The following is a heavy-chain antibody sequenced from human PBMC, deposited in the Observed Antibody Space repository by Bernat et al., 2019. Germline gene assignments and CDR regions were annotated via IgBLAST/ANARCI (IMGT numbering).Heavy chain of an antibody. V-gene: IGHV3-73*01. CDR2: IRSKANSYAT. J-gene: IGHJ6*02. CDR1: GFTFSGSA. Sequence: EVQLVESGGGLVQPGGSLKLSCAASGFTFSGSAMHWVRQASGTGLEWVGRIRSKANSYATAYAASVKGRLTISRDDSKNTAYLQMNSLKTEDTAVYYCTRQLVVVAAQNYYYYGMDVWGQGTTVTVSS. D-gene: IGHD2-15*01. CDR3: TRQLVVVAAQNYYYYGMDV.